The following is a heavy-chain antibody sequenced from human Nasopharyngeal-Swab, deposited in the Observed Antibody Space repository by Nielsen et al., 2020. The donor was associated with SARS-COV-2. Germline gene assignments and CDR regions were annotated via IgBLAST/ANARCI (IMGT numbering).Heavy chain of an antibody. CDR3: AHGSTEQLVPFDY. CDR2: IIPIFGTA. J-gene: IGHJ4*02. V-gene: IGHV1-69*13. Sequence: SVKVSCKASGGTFSSYAISWVRQAPGQGLEWMEGIIPIFGTANYAQKFQGRVTITADESTSTAYMELSSLRSEDTAVYYCAHGSTEQLVPFDYWGQGTLVTVSS. CDR1: GGTFSSYA. D-gene: IGHD6-6*01.